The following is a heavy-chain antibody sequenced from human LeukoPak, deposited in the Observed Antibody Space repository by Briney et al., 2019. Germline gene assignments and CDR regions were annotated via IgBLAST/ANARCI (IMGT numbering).Heavy chain of an antibody. CDR1: GGSISSTTYY. CDR2: FYHSGST. D-gene: IGHD4-17*01. J-gene: IGHJ4*02. V-gene: IGHV4-39*07. CDR3: ARDGLRVSFDY. Sequence: PSETLSLTCTVSGGSISSTTYYWGWIRQPPGKGLEWLGSFYHSGSTNYNPSLKSRVTISVDKSKNQFSLKLSSVTAADTAVYYCARDGLRVSFDYWGQGTLVTVSS.